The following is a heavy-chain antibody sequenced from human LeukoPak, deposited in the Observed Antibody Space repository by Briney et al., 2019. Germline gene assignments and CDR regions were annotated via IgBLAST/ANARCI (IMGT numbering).Heavy chain of an antibody. CDR3: ARGGKSGYRPNFDY. CDR2: IIPIFGTA. V-gene: IGHV1-69*01. Sequence: ASVKVSCKASGGTFSSYAISWVRQAPGQGLEWMGGIIPIFGTANYAQKFQGRVTITADESTSTAYMELGSLRSEDTAVYYCARGGKSGYRPNFDYWGQGTLVTVSS. D-gene: IGHD3-22*01. J-gene: IGHJ4*02. CDR1: GGTFSSYA.